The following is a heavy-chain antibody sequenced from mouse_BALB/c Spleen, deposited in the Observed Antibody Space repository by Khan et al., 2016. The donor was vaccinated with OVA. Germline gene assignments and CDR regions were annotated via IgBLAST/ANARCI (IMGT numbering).Heavy chain of an antibody. Sequence: EVELVESGGGLVQPGGSRKLSCAASGFTFSDYGMAWVRQAPGKGPEWVAFISDLAYSIYYADTVTGRFTISRENAKNTLYLEMSSWRSEDTAMYYCARGGGTAPFAYWGLGTLVTVSA. CDR3: ARGGGTAPFAY. V-gene: IGHV5-15*02. CDR1: GFTFSDYG. J-gene: IGHJ3*01. D-gene: IGHD1-2*01. CDR2: ISDLAYSI.